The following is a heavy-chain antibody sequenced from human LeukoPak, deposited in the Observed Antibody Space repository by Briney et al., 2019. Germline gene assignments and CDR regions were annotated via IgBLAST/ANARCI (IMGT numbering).Heavy chain of an antibody. CDR1: GFTFNNHG. D-gene: IGHD3-16*02. J-gene: IGHJ4*02. Sequence: GGSLRLSCTASGFTFNNHGVHWVRQVPGKGLEWVAVISFDGSNKYYGDSVKGRFSISRDNSKNTLYLQMNSLRAEDTAVYYCAKGGAYVWGSYRSYFDYWGQGTLVTVSS. CDR2: ISFDGSNK. V-gene: IGHV3-30*18. CDR3: AKGGAYVWGSYRSYFDY.